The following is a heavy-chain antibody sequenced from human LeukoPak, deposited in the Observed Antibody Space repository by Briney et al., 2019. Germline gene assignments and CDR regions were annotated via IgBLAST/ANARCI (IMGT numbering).Heavy chain of an antibody. V-gene: IGHV3-9*03. D-gene: IGHD3-3*01. Sequence: GGSLRLSCAASGFTFDDYAMHWVRQAPGKGLEWVSGISWNSGSIGYADSVKGRFTISRDNAKNSLYLQMNSLRAEDMALYYCAKDITIFGVVTSDAFDIWGQGTMVTVSS. CDR3: AKDITIFGVVTSDAFDI. CDR1: GFTFDDYA. CDR2: ISWNSGSI. J-gene: IGHJ3*02.